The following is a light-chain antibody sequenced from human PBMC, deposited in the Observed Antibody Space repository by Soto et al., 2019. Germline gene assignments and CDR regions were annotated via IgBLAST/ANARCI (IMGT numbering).Light chain of an antibody. V-gene: IGKV1-27*01. CDR2: GAS. Sequence: DIQMTQSPSSLSASVGDRVTITCRASQGISDYLAWYQQRPGKVPKLLIYGASTLQSGVPSRFSGSGSGTDFTLTISSLQPEDVATYFCQKYNSALLFGGGTKVEI. CDR3: QKYNSALL. CDR1: QGISDY. J-gene: IGKJ4*01.